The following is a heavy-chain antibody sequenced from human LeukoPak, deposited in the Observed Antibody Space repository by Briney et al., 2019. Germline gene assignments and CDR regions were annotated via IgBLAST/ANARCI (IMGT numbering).Heavy chain of an antibody. CDR1: GGSISSYY. CDR2: IYTSGST. D-gene: IGHD3-3*01. CDR3: ARDPGFWSGYYYFDY. J-gene: IGHJ4*02. Sequence: SGTLSLTCTVSGGSISSYYWSWIRQPAGKGLEWIGRIYTSGSTNYNPSLKSRVTMSVDTSKNQFSLKLSSVTAADTAVYYCARDPGFWSGYYYFDYWGQGTLVTVSS. V-gene: IGHV4-4*07.